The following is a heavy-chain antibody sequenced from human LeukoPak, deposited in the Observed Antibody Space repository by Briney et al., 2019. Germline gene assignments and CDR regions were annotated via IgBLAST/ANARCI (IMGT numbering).Heavy chain of an antibody. Sequence: SETLSLTCTVSGGSISSGSYYWSWIRQPAGKGLEWIGRIYTSGSTNYNPSLKSRVTISVDTSKNQFSLKLSSVTAADTAVYYCARGPSDPDIKGNWFDPWGQGTLVTVSS. CDR2: IYTSGST. CDR1: GGSISSGSYY. J-gene: IGHJ5*02. V-gene: IGHV4-61*02. CDR3: ARGPSDPDIKGNWFDP. D-gene: IGHD5-12*01.